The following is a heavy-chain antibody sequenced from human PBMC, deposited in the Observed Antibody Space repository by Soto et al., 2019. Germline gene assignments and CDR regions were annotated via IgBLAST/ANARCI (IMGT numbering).Heavy chain of an antibody. CDR2: IYPGDSET. Sequence: PGESLKISCKGSGYSFTSYWIVWVRQMPGKGLEWMGIIYPGDSETRYNPSLQGQVTMSADKSTSTAYLQWSSLKASDTAMYYCAGGGVRGVITRTRDYYGMDVWGQGTTVTVSS. D-gene: IGHD3-10*01. V-gene: IGHV5-51*01. J-gene: IGHJ6*02. CDR3: AGGGVRGVITRTRDYYGMDV. CDR1: GYSFTSYW.